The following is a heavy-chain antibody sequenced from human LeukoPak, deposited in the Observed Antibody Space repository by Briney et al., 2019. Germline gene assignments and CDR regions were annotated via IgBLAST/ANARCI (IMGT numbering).Heavy chain of an antibody. Sequence: SETLSLTCTVSGGSISSGSYYWSWIRQPAGKGLEWIGRIYTSGSTNYNPSLKSRVTISVDTSKNQFSLKLSSVTAADTAVYYCARSIVVVPAAIPLNYYMDVWGKGTTVTVSS. CDR3: ARSIVVVPAAIPLNYYMDV. V-gene: IGHV4-61*02. D-gene: IGHD2-2*01. CDR2: IYTSGST. J-gene: IGHJ6*03. CDR1: GGSISSGSYY.